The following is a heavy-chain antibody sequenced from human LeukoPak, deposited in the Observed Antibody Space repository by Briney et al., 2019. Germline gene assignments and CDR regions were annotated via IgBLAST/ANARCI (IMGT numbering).Heavy chain of an antibody. CDR3: ARENYDYVWGSFPFDY. V-gene: IGHV3-48*02. D-gene: IGHD3-16*01. J-gene: IGHJ4*02. CDR2: ISSSSSTI. Sequence: PGGSLRLSCAASGFTFSSYSMNWVRQAPGKGLEWVSYISSSSSTIYYAASVKGRFTISRDNAKNSLYLQMNSLRDEDTAVYYCARENYDYVWGSFPFDYWGQGTLVTVSS. CDR1: GFTFSSYS.